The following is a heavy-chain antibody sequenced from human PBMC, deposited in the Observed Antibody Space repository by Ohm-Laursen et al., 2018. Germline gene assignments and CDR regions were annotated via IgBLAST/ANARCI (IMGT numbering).Heavy chain of an antibody. V-gene: IGHV4-39*01. Sequence: GTLSLTCTVSGGSISSRTYYWGWIRQPPGKGLEWIGYVYYSGSTYYNPSLKSRVTISIDTPKNQFTLKQNSVTAADTAVYYCARRPYYDFLFDYWGQGTLVTVSS. CDR1: GGSISSRTYY. J-gene: IGHJ4*02. D-gene: IGHD3-3*01. CDR2: VYYSGST. CDR3: ARRPYYDFLFDY.